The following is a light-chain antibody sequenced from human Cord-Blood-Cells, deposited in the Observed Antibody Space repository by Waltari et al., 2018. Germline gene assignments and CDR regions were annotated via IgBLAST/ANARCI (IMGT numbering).Light chain of an antibody. J-gene: IGLJ1*01. V-gene: IGLV4-69*01. CDR1: SRPSSYA. CDR3: QTWGTGTNYV. Sequence: QLVLTQSPSASASLGASLKLTCTLSSRPSSYANAWHPQQPEKGPRYLMKLNSDGSHSKGDGIPDRFSGSSSGAERYLTISSLQSEDEADYYCQTWGTGTNYVFGTGTKVTVL. CDR2: LNSDGSH.